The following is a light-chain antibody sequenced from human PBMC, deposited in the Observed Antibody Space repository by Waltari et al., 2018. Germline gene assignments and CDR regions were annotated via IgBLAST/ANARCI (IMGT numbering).Light chain of an antibody. V-gene: IGKV3D-20*02. CDR3: QHYVRLPAT. Sequence: IVLTQSPATLSLSQAETPSLACRASQSVGSSLAWYQQKPGQAPRLLIYDASRRSAGIPDRFSGSGCGTDFSLTISSLEPEDFAVYYCQHYVRLPATFGQGTKVEI. J-gene: IGKJ1*01. CDR1: QSVGSS. CDR2: DAS.